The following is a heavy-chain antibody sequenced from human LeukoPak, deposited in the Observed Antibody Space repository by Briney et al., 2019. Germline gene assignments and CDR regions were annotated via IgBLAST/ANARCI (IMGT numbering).Heavy chain of an antibody. Sequence: GGSLRLSCAASGFTFDDYGMSWVRQAPGKGLEWVSGINWNGGSTTYADSVKGRFTISRDNGKNSLYLQMNSLRAEDTAFYYCARRWYSTSWYDWYFDLWGRGTLVTVSS. CDR2: INWNGGST. J-gene: IGHJ2*01. CDR3: ARRWYSTSWYDWYFDL. V-gene: IGHV3-20*04. D-gene: IGHD6-13*01. CDR1: GFTFDDYG.